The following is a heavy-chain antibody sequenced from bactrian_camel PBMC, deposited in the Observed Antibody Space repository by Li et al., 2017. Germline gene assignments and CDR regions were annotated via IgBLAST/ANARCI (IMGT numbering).Heavy chain of an antibody. CDR2: INRDDST. Sequence: QLVESGGGSVRAGETLRLSCTYRSELAFREPDMGWYRQAPGDECKLVSRINRDDSTWYADTVKGRFTISRDNANNTAYLQMRSLKPGDTAMYYCSTSRTTYWSQGTQVTVS. V-gene: IGHV3S55*01. CDR1: ELAFREPD. J-gene: IGHJ4*01. CDR3: STSRTTY.